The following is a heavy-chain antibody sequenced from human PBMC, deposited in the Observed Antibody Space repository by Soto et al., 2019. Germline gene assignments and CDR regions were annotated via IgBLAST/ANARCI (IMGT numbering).Heavy chain of an antibody. Sequence: SAKVSCKASGGTFSSYAISWVRQAPGQGLEWMGGIIPIFGTANYAQKFQGRVTITADESTSTAYMELSSLRSEDTAVYYCARKPVYDSSGYYLDYWGQGTLVTVSS. V-gene: IGHV1-69*13. CDR3: ARKPVYDSSGYYLDY. CDR1: GGTFSSYA. J-gene: IGHJ4*02. D-gene: IGHD3-22*01. CDR2: IIPIFGTA.